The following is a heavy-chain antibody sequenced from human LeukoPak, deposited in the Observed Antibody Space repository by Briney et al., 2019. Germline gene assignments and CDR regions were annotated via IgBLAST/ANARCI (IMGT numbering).Heavy chain of an antibody. CDR3: ARSFPEGYNFVFDN. CDR1: GGSISSYY. J-gene: IGHJ4*02. D-gene: IGHD5-24*01. CDR2: MQDSGST. V-gene: IGHV4-59*01. Sequence: SSETLSLTCTVSGGSISSYYWSWIRQPPGRGLEWLGYMQDSGSTNYNPSLKSRVTISVDTSKNQFSLKLSSVTAADTAVYYCARSFPEGYNFVFDNWGQGTLVTVSS.